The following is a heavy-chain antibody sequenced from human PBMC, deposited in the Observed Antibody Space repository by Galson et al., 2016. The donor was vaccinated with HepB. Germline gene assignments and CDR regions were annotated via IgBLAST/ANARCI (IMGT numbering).Heavy chain of an antibody. V-gene: IGHV3-21*01. J-gene: IGHJ6*04. CDR3: ARPRPPYYYYGMDV. CDR1: GFTFSSYS. CDR2: IHSSGNYI. Sequence: SLRLSCAASGFTFSSYSMNWVRQAPGKGLEWVSFIHSSGNYIYYADSVKGRLTISRDNANSSLYLEMNNLRAEDTAVYYCARPRPPYYYYGMDVWGKGTTVTVSS.